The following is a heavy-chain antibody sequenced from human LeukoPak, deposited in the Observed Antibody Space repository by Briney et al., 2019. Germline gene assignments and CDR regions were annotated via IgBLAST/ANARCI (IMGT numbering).Heavy chain of an antibody. V-gene: IGHV4-34*01. Sequence: PSETLSLTCAVYGGSFSGYYWSWIRQPPGKGLEWIGEINHSGSTNYNPSLKSRVTISVDTSKNQFSLKLSSVTAADTAVYYCARVIRAGTGGFHYWGQGTLVTVSS. D-gene: IGHD6-19*01. CDR3: ARVIRAGTGGFHY. CDR2: INHSGST. CDR1: GGSFSGYY. J-gene: IGHJ4*02.